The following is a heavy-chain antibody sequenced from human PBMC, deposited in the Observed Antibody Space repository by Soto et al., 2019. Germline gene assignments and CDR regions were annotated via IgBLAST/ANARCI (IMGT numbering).Heavy chain of an antibody. D-gene: IGHD6-13*01. Sequence: VQLVESGGGVVQPGRSLRLSCAASGFVYSTYAMHWVRLSPGEGLEWVALIWNDGTKKNYVDSVKGRFTISRANSQNTLNLQMDSLRVEDTAVYFCVRGIPSQYSSNWLYWYFDLWGRVTQVTVSS. CDR2: IWNDGTKK. V-gene: IGHV3-33*01. CDR1: GFVYSTYA. J-gene: IGHJ2*01. CDR3: VRGIPSQYSSNWLYWYFDL.